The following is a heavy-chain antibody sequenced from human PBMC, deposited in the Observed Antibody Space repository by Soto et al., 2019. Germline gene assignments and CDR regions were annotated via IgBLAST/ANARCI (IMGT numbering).Heavy chain of an antibody. CDR1: GFTFDDYA. D-gene: IGHD5-18*01. CDR2: ISWNSGSI. Sequence: EVQLVESGGGLVQPGRSLRLSCAASGFTFDDYAMHWVRQAPGKGLEWVSGISWNSGSIGYADSVKGRFTISRDNAKNSLYLQMNSLRAEDTALYYCAKDMEYSYAKATFYYWGQGTLVTVSS. V-gene: IGHV3-9*01. CDR3: AKDMEYSYAKATFYY. J-gene: IGHJ4*02.